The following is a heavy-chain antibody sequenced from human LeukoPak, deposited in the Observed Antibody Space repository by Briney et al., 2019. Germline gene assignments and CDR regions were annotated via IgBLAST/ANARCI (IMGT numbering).Heavy chain of an antibody. D-gene: IGHD3-3*01. Sequence: GGSLRLFCAASGFTFSSYAMSWVRQARGKGLEGVSAISGSGGSTYYADSVKRRLTISRDNSKNTLYLQMNSLRAEDTAVYYCAKDNDFWSGYHFDYWGQGTLVTVSS. V-gene: IGHV3-23*01. CDR3: AKDNDFWSGYHFDY. J-gene: IGHJ4*01. CDR1: GFTFSSYA. CDR2: ISGSGGST.